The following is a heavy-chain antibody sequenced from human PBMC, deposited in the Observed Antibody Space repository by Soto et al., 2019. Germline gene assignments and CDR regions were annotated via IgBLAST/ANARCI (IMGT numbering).Heavy chain of an antibody. CDR2: ISYDGSNK. Sequence: QVQLVESGGGVVQPGRSLRLSCAASGFTFSSYAMHWVRQAPGKGLEWVAVISYDGSNKYYADSVKGRFTISRDNSKNTGYLQMNSLRAEDTAVYYCARDKSPYSSGWHNRHFDYWGQGTLVIVSS. D-gene: IGHD6-19*01. CDR3: ARDKSPYSSGWHNRHFDY. J-gene: IGHJ4*02. V-gene: IGHV3-30-3*01. CDR1: GFTFSSYA.